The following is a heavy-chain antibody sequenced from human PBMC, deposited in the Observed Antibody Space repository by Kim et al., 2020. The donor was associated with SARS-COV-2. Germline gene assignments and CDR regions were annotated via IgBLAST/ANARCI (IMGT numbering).Heavy chain of an antibody. CDR2: ISYDGSNK. CDR3: AKGGNDLPFDY. J-gene: IGHJ4*02. D-gene: IGHD1-26*01. CDR1: GFTFSSYG. V-gene: IGHV3-30*18. Sequence: GGSLRLSCAASGFTFSSYGMHWVRQAPGKGLEWVAVISYDGSNKYYADSVKGRFTISRDNSKNTLDLQMNSLRAEDTAVYYCAKGGNDLPFDYWGQGTLV.